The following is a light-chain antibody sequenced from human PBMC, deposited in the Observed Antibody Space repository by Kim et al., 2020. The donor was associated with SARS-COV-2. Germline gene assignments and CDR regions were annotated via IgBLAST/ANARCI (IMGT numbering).Light chain of an antibody. CDR2: QDS. Sequence: SYELTQPPSASVSPGQTASITCSGGKLGDKYACWYQQKPGQSPVLVIYQDSKRPSGIRERCSGSNSGNTATMTISRTQAMDEADYYCQAWDSSTVVFGGGTQLTVL. CDR1: KLGDKY. CDR3: QAWDSSTVV. V-gene: IGLV3-1*01. J-gene: IGLJ2*01.